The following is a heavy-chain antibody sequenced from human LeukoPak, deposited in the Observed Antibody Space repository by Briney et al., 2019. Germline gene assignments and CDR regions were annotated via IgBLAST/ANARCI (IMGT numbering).Heavy chain of an antibody. V-gene: IGHV3-30-3*01. CDR2: ISYDGSNK. Sequence: GGSLRLSCAASGFTFSSYAMHWVRQAPGKGLGWVAVISYDGSNKYYADSVKGRFTISRDNSKNTLYLQMNSLRAEDTAVYYCASYFEAAAGFDYWGQGTLVTVSS. J-gene: IGHJ4*02. CDR1: GFTFSSYA. D-gene: IGHD6-13*01. CDR3: ASYFEAAAGFDY.